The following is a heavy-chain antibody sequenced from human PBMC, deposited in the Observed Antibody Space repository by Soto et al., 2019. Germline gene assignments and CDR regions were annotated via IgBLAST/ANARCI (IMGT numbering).Heavy chain of an antibody. CDR3: ARDSPDTTYYDILTGYSWRQNAFDI. J-gene: IGHJ3*02. D-gene: IGHD3-9*01. V-gene: IGHV3-7*01. Sequence: PVGSLRLSCAASGFTFSSYWMSWVRQAPGKGLEWVANIKQDGSEKYYVDSVKGRFTISRDNAKNALYLQMNSLRAEDTAVYYCARDSPDTTYYDILTGYSWRQNAFDIWGQGTMVTVSS. CDR2: IKQDGSEK. CDR1: GFTFSSYW.